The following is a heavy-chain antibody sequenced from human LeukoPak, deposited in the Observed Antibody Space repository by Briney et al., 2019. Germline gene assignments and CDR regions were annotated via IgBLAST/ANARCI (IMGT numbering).Heavy chain of an antibody. V-gene: IGHV4-4*08. CDR3: AREGGPYRPLDY. CDR2: TSYSGGT. CDR1: GGSISSYF. J-gene: IGHJ4*02. Sequence: PSETLSLTCTVSGGSISSYFWSWIRQPPGKGLEWIGYTSYSGGTKYDPSLKSRLTISVDTSRNQFSLKLHSVTAADTAVYYCAREGGPYRPLDYSGQGTLVTVAS.